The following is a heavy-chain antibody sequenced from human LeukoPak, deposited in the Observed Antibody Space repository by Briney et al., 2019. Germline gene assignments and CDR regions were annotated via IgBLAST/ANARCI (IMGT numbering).Heavy chain of an antibody. D-gene: IGHD3-10*01. CDR1: DDSVSSYY. CDR3: ARGGYYGYPFDY. Sequence: PSETLSLTCTVSDDSVSSYYWSWIRQPPGEGLEWIGYIYYGGSTKYNPSLKSRVTISVKTSRKQFSLKLNSVTAADTAVYYCARGGYYGYPFDYWGQGTLVTVSS. CDR2: IYYGGST. J-gene: IGHJ4*02. V-gene: IGHV4-59*02.